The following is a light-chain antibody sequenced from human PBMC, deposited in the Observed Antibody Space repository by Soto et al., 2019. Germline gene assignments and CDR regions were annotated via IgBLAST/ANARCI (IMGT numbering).Light chain of an antibody. J-gene: IGLJ1*01. CDR2: GNN. V-gene: IGLV1-40*01. CDR1: SYNIGAGFD. Sequence: QLVLTQPPSVSGAPGQRVTISCTGASYNIGAGFDVHWYQLLPGTAPKLLISGNNNRPSGVPDRFSGSKSGTSASLAITGLQAEDEADYYCQSYDSSLSGFVFGTGTKLTVL. CDR3: QSYDSSLSGFV.